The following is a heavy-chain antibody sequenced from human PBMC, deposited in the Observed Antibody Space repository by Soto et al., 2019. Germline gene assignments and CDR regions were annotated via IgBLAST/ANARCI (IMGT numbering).Heavy chain of an antibody. V-gene: IGHV3-33*01. D-gene: IGHD3-10*01. Sequence: GGSLRLSCAASGFTFSSYGMHWVRQAPGKGLEWVAVIWYDGSNKYYADSVKGRFTISRDNSKNTLYLQMNSLRAEDTAVYYWARDRGGPGVGGVIMSGTFDYWGQGTLVTVSS. CDR1: GFTFSSYG. CDR2: IWYDGSNK. J-gene: IGHJ4*02. CDR3: ARDRGGPGVGGVIMSGTFDY.